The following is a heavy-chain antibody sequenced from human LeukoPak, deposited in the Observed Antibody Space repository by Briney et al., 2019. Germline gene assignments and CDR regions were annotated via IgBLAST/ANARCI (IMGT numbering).Heavy chain of an antibody. CDR1: GGTFSSYA. D-gene: IGHD6-13*01. J-gene: IGHJ4*02. V-gene: IGHV1-69*13. CDR3: ASSLGVAAADH. CDR2: IIPIFGTA. Sequence: ASVKVSCKASGGTFSSYAISWVRQAPGQGLEWMGGIIPIFGTANYAQKFQGRVTITADESTSTAYMELSSLRSEDTAVYYCASSLGVAAADHWGQGTLVTVSS.